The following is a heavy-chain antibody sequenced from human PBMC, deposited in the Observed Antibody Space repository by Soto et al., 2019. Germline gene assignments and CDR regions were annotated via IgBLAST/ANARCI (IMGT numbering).Heavy chain of an antibody. CDR3: ALSLAPSRGAAPYYFDY. Sequence: ASVKVSCKASGYTFTSYGISWVRQAPGQGLEWMGWTSAYNGNTNYAQKLQGRVTMTTDTSTSTAYMELRSLRSDDTAVYYCALSLAPSRGAAPYYFDYWGQGTLVTVSS. J-gene: IGHJ4*02. CDR1: GYTFTSYG. V-gene: IGHV1-18*01. CDR2: TSAYNGNT. D-gene: IGHD3-16*02.